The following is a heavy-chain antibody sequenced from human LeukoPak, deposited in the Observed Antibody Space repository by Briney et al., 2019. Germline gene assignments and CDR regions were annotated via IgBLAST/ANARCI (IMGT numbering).Heavy chain of an antibody. CDR1: GFTFSSYT. D-gene: IGHD3-16*02. V-gene: IGHV3-23*01. CDR3: AKEGRSSHFYYGMDV. Sequence: GGSLRLSCAASGFTFSSYTMSWVRQAPGKGLEWVSAISGSGGSTYYADSVKGRFTISRDNSKNTLYLQMNSLRAEDTAVYYCAKEGRSSHFYYGMDVWGQGTTVTVSS. CDR2: ISGSGGST. J-gene: IGHJ6*02.